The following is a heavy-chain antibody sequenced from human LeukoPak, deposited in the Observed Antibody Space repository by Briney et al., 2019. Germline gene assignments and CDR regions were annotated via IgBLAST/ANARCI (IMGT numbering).Heavy chain of an antibody. Sequence: GRSLRLSCAASGLTFSSYGMHWVRQAPGKGLEWVAVISYDGSNKYYADSVKGRFTISRDNSKNTLYLQMNSLRAEDTAVYYCAKDLRMRAIAAAADNWFDPWGQGTLVTVSS. V-gene: IGHV3-30*18. J-gene: IGHJ5*02. CDR2: ISYDGSNK. D-gene: IGHD6-13*01. CDR1: GLTFSSYG. CDR3: AKDLRMRAIAAAADNWFDP.